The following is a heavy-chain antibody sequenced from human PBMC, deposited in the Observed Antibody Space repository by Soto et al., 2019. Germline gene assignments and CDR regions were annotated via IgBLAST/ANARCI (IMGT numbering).Heavy chain of an antibody. CDR3: TRDNWNGPNY. CDR2: IRSKAYGGTT. J-gene: IGHJ4*02. V-gene: IGHV3-49*03. CDR1: GFTFGDYA. Sequence: PGGSLRLSCTASGFTFGDYAMTWFRQAPGKGLERVGFIRSKAYGGTTEYAASVTGRFTISRDDSKSIAYLQMNSLKTEDTAVYYCTRDNWNGPNYWGQGTLVTVSS. D-gene: IGHD1-20*01.